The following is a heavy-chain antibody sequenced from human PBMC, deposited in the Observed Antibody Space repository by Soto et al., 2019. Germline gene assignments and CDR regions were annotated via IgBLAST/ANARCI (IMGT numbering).Heavy chain of an antibody. V-gene: IGHV6-1*01. Sequence: QVQLQQSGPGLVKPSQTLSLTCAISGDSVSSNSAAWNWIRQSPSRGLEWLGRSYYRSKWYNDYAVSVKSRITINPDTAKNQFSLQLNSVPPEDTAVYYCARDTYPTSGSYSSSPFDYWGQGTLVTVSS. J-gene: IGHJ4*02. CDR1: GDSVSSNSAA. CDR2: SYYRSKWYN. CDR3: ARDTYPTSGSYSSSPFDY. D-gene: IGHD6-6*01.